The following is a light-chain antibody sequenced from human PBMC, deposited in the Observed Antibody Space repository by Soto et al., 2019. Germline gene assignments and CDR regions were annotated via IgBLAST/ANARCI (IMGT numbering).Light chain of an antibody. V-gene: IGKV3-15*01. J-gene: IGKJ2*01. CDR3: QQYINWPRT. Sequence: EIVMTQSPATLSVSPGETATLSCRASQSVSSNLAWYQQKPGQAPRLLIYVASTRATGILARFTGSGSGTEFTLTISSLQSEDFAVYYCQQYINWPRTFGQGTKLEIK. CDR2: VAS. CDR1: QSVSSN.